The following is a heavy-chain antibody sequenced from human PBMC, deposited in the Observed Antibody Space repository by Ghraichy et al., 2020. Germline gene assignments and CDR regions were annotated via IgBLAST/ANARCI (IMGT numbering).Heavy chain of an antibody. CDR2: ISSTGGNT. CDR1: GFTFSNYA. J-gene: IGHJ4*02. V-gene: IGHV3-64D*06. Sequence: GGSLRLSCSASGFTFSNYAMHWVRQAPGKGLEYVSAISSTGGNTYYADSVKGRFTISRDNSKNTLYLQMSSLRPEDTAVYYCVKVGGGYYGSGNYYNVHYFDYWGQGTLVTVSS. D-gene: IGHD3-10*01. CDR3: VKVGGGYYGSGNYYNVHYFDY.